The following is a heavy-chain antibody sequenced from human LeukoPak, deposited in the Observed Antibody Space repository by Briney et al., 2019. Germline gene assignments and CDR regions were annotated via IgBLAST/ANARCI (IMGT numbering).Heavy chain of an antibody. CDR1: GGTFSSLT. Sequence: GASVKVSCKASGGTFSSLTINWVRQAPGQGLEWMGGIIPIFGRANYAQKFQGRVTITADDSTSTAYMELSGLRSEDTAVYYCADLVYCSSSSCYEPFNQTWGQGTLVTVSP. D-gene: IGHD2-2*01. CDR3: ADLVYCSSSSCYEPFNQT. CDR2: IIPIFGRA. V-gene: IGHV1-69*13. J-gene: IGHJ4*02.